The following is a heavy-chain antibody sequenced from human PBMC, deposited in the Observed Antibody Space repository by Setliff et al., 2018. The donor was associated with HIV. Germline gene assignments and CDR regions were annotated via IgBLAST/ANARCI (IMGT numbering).Heavy chain of an antibody. D-gene: IGHD6-6*01. CDR1: GGSFTGYY. Sequence: SETLSLTCAIYGGSFTGYYWSWIRQPPGKGLEWIGQISHTGSTNYNPSLESRVTISLDTSKNQFSLKLGSVTAADTAVYYCARVSLAAHTAWFDPWGQGTLVTVSS. CDR2: ISHTGST. CDR3: ARVSLAAHTAWFDP. J-gene: IGHJ5*02. V-gene: IGHV4-34*01.